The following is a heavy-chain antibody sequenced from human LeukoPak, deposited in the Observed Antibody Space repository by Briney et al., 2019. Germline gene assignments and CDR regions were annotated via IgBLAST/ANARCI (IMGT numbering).Heavy chain of an antibody. D-gene: IGHD6-19*01. CDR1: GFTFSNYW. J-gene: IGHJ3*02. CDR2: ISGSGDSI. Sequence: GGSLRLSCAASGFTFSNYWMHWVRQAPGKGPVWVSGISGSGDSIHLADSVKGRFTNSRDNSQNTLYLQMNSLKAEDTAVYYCAKDLRYTSGWNDAFDIWGQGTVVTVSS. CDR3: AKDLRYTSGWNDAFDI. V-gene: IGHV3-23*01.